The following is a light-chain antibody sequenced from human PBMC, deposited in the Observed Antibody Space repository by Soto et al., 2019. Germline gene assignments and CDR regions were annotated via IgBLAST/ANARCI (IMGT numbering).Light chain of an antibody. J-gene: IGKJ1*01. V-gene: IGKV3-20*01. CDR3: QQYDSSAPWT. CDR1: QSVASY. Sequence: EIVLTQSPATLSLSPGEGATLSCRCSQSVASYVAWYQQKPGQAPRLLIYDASNRATGIPTRFSGSGSGTDFTLTISRLEPEDFAVYYCQQYDSSAPWTFGQGTKVDI. CDR2: DAS.